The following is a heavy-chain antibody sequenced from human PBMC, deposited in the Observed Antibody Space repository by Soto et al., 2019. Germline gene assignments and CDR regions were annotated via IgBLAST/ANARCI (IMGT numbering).Heavy chain of an antibody. CDR1: GFTFSSYA. Sequence: GGSLRLSCAASGFTFSSYAMSWVRQAPGKGLEWVSAISGSGGSTYYADSVKGRFTISRDNSKNTLYLQMNSLRAEDTAVYYCAKAPRHDYIWWSYRIQPHFDYWGQGTLVTVSS. J-gene: IGHJ4*02. D-gene: IGHD3-16*02. CDR3: AKAPRHDYIWWSYRIQPHFDY. CDR2: ISGSGGST. V-gene: IGHV3-23*01.